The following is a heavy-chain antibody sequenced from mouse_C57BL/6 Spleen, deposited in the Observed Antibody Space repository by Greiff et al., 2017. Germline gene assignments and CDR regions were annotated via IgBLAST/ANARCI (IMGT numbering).Heavy chain of an antibody. CDR2: MYPGDGAT. CDR1: GYAFSSYW. D-gene: IGHD4-1*01. Sequence: VQRVESGAELVKPGASVKISCKASGYAFSSYWLNWVKQRPGKGLEWIGQMYPGDGATNYNGKFKGKATLTADKSSSTAYMQLSSLTSEDSAVYFCARVLTGAFAYWGQGTLVTVSA. J-gene: IGHJ3*01. V-gene: IGHV1-80*01. CDR3: ARVLTGAFAY.